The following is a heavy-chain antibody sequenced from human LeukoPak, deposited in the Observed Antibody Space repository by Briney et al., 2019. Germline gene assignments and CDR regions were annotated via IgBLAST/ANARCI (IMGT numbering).Heavy chain of an antibody. CDR3: TRNEK. J-gene: IGHJ4*02. CDR1: GFTFSSYW. D-gene: IGHD1-1*01. Sequence: GGSLRLSCAGSGFTFSSYWMSWVRQAPGKGLEWVANIKEDGSKKNYADSVKGRVTISRDNAENSLYLQMNSLGVEDTAVYYCTRNEKWGQGTLVTVSS. CDR2: IKEDGSKK. V-gene: IGHV3-7*01.